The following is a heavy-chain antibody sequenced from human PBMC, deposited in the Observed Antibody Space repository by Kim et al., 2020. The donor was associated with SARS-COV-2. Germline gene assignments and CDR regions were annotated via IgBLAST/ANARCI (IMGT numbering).Heavy chain of an antibody. V-gene: IGHV3-72*01. CDR2: SRNRANSYTT. D-gene: IGHD6-19*01. Sequence: GGSLRLSCAASGFIFSDHYVEWVRQPPGKGLEWVGRSRNRANSYTTEYAASVKGRFTISRDGSKNSLYLQMNSLKSEDTAVYYCASRIAVTGTDAFDVWGQGTMVTVSS. CDR1: GFIFSDHY. CDR3: ASRIAVTGTDAFDV. J-gene: IGHJ3*01.